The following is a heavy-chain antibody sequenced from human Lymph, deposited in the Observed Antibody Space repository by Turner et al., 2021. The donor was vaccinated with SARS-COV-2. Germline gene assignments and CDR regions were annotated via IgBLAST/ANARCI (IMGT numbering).Heavy chain of an antibody. CDR3: ARQGGLRGYFDY. V-gene: IGHV4-39*01. CDR1: GGPVTSSSYY. J-gene: IGHJ4*02. D-gene: IGHD3-16*01. CDR2: IYASGRT. Sequence: QVQLPESGPGLVKPSETLSPTCPVSGGPVTSSSYYWGWIRPPPGKGLEWIGNIYASGRTYYHPPLKSRVTITVDTSKNQFSLRLSSVTAADTAVYYCARQGGLRGYFDYWSQGTLVTVSS.